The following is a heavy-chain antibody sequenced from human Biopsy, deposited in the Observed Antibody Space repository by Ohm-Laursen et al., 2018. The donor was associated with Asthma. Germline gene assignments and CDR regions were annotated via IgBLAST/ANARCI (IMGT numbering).Heavy chain of an antibody. J-gene: IGHJ3*02. CDR1: GFKFDDNA. CDR2: ISWNSGRI. Sequence: SLRLSCAASGFKFDDNAMHWIRQAPGKSLEWVSGISWNSGRIGYADSVKGRFTISRDNAKNSLYLQMNSLRPEDTALYYCAKDGVTTVTTTAFDMWGQGTMVTVS. CDR3: AKDGVTTVTTTAFDM. V-gene: IGHV3-9*01. D-gene: IGHD4-17*01.